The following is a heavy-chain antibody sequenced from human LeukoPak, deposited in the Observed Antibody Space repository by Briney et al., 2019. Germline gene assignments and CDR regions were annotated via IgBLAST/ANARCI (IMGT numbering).Heavy chain of an antibody. V-gene: IGHV4-59*12. CDR2: IYYSGST. D-gene: IGHD3-10*01. CDR3: ARDGIQYYYGSGSYPSNNWFDP. CDR1: GVSISSYY. J-gene: IGHJ5*02. Sequence: SETLSLTCTVSGVSISSYYWSWIRQPPGKGLEWIGSIYYSGSTYYNPSLKSRVTISVDTSKNQFSLKLSSVTAADTAVYYCARDGIQYYYGSGSYPSNNWFDPWGQGTLVTVSS.